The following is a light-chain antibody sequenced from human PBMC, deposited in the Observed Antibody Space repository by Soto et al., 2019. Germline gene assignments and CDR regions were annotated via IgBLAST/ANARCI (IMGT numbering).Light chain of an antibody. Sequence: EVVMTQSPATLSVSPGERATLSCRASQSVSSNLAWSQQQPGQAPRLLIYGAATRAAGIPARFSGSGSGTDVTLTITSLQAEDFVVYYCHQHNNWWTFGQGTKVEIK. CDR3: HQHNNWWT. CDR1: QSVSSN. V-gene: IGKV3-15*01. CDR2: GAA. J-gene: IGKJ1*01.